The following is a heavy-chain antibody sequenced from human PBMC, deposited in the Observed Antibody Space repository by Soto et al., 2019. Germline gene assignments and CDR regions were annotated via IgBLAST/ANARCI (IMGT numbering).Heavy chain of an antibody. D-gene: IGHD3-9*01. CDR3: AKYVGGLRYFDWLWGGGHYYGMDV. Sequence: GGSMKLSSVASGFTFSSYAMSWVRQAPGKGLEWVSAISGSGGSTYYADSVKGRFTISRDNSKNTLYLQMNSLRAEDTAVYYCAKYVGGLRYFDWLWGGGHYYGMDVWAQGTTVTVSS. CDR1: GFTFSSYA. V-gene: IGHV3-23*01. CDR2: ISGSGGST. J-gene: IGHJ6*02.